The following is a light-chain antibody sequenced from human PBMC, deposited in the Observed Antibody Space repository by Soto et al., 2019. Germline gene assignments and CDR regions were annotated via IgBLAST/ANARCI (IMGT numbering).Light chain of an antibody. CDR3: QQSDRTPVT. Sequence: DIQMTKSPSSLSASVGDRVTITCRASQSIRRYLNWYRQKPGKVPQLLIYGASKLESGVPSRFSGSESGTEFTLTISGLHPEDFATYYCQQSDRTPVTFGGGTQVEIK. CDR1: QSIRRY. J-gene: IGKJ4*01. CDR2: GAS. V-gene: IGKV1-39*01.